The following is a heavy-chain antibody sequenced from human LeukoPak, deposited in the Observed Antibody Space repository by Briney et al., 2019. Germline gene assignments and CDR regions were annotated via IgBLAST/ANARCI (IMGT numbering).Heavy chain of an antibody. CDR1: GYSFTSYW. CDR3: ARESSELRFLEWLNAFDI. V-gene: IGHV5-51*01. D-gene: IGHD3-3*01. J-gene: IGHJ3*02. CDR2: IYPGDSDT. Sequence: GESLKISCKGSGYSFTSYWIGWVRQRPGKGLEWMGIIYPGDSDTRYSPSFQGQVTISADKSISTAYLQWSSLKASDTAMYYCARESSELRFLEWLNAFDIWGQGTMVTVSS.